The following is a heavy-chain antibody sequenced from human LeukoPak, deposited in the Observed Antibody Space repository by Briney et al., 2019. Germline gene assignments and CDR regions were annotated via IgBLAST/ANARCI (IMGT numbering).Heavy chain of an antibody. CDR1: GFTFSSYW. D-gene: IGHD3-22*01. J-gene: IGHJ4*02. Sequence: GGSLRLSCAASGFTFSSYWMHWVRQAPGKGLVWVSRINSDGSSTSYADSVKGRFTISRDNAKNTLYLQMNSLRAEDTAVYYCARELYDSSGYYFGGYGYWGQGTLVTVSS. CDR2: INSDGSST. CDR3: ARELYDSSGYYFGGYGY. V-gene: IGHV3-74*01.